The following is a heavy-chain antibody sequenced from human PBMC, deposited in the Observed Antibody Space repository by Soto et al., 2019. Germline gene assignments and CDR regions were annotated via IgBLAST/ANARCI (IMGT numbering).Heavy chain of an antibody. V-gene: IGHV3-15*07. D-gene: IGHD3-22*01. CDR3: ASYRDSSGLRRYDY. CDR2: IKSKARGGTT. CDR1: DFILSDAW. J-gene: IGHJ4*02. Sequence: EVQLEESGGGLIKPGESLTLSCAASDFILSDAWMKWVRQAPGKGLEWVGRIKSKARGGTTDYAAPLKGRFTILRDDSKNTLYLQMNSPQTEDPAMYYCASYRDSSGLRRYDYWGQGALVTVSS.